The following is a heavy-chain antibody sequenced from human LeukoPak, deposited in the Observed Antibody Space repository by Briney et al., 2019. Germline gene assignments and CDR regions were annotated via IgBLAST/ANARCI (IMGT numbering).Heavy chain of an antibody. CDR2: IYYSGST. CDR1: GGSISSRSYY. D-gene: IGHD6-13*01. CDR3: ARDGSWYLKRPFDY. Sequence: SETLSLTCTVSGGSISSRSYYWGWIRQPPGKGLEWIGSIYYSGSTYYNPSLKSRVTISVDTSKNQFSLKLSSVTAADTAVYYCARDGSWYLKRPFDYWGQGTLVTVSS. J-gene: IGHJ4*02. V-gene: IGHV4-39*07.